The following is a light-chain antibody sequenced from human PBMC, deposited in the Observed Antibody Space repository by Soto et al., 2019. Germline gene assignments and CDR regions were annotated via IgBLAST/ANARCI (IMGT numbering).Light chain of an antibody. J-gene: IGLJ2*01. Sequence: QPVLTQPPSVSGAPGQRVTISCTGSRSNIGATYGVHWYQQLPGTAPKLLIYGNTNRPSGVPDRFSGSKSGTSASLAITGLQAEDEADYYCQSYDSSLSGSVFGGGTKVTVL. V-gene: IGLV1-40*01. CDR2: GNT. CDR1: RSNIGATYG. CDR3: QSYDSSLSGSV.